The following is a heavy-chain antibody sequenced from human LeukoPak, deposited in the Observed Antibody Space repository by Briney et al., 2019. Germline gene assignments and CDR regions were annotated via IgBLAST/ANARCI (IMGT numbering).Heavy chain of an antibody. J-gene: IGHJ4*02. Sequence: GGSLRLSCATSGFTFSSYAMSWVRQAPGKGLEWVSAISGSGGSTFYADSVKGRVTVSRDNSKNTLYLQMNSLRAEDTAVYYCAKGTGIAARPSPFDYWGQGTLVTVSS. D-gene: IGHD6-6*01. CDR1: GFTFSSYA. CDR2: ISGSGGST. CDR3: AKGTGIAARPSPFDY. V-gene: IGHV3-23*01.